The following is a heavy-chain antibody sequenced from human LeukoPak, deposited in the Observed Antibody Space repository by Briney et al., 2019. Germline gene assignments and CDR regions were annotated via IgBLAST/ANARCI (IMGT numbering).Heavy chain of an antibody. J-gene: IGHJ4*02. V-gene: IGHV1-2*02. Sequence: EASVRVSCTASGYTFTVYYMHWGRQTPGQGLECMGWINPNSGGTNDAQKFQGRVTMTRDTSISTAYMELSRLRSDDTAVYYCARAGGRWLQSPLRFDYWGQGTLVTVSS. CDR2: INPNSGGT. CDR1: GYTFTVYY. CDR3: ARAGGRWLQSPLRFDY. D-gene: IGHD5-24*01.